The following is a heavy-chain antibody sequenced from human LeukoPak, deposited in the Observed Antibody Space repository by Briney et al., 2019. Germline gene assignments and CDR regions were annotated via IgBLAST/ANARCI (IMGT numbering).Heavy chain of an antibody. J-gene: IGHJ3*02. D-gene: IGHD3-22*01. CDR2: IYHSGST. Sequence: KPSETLSLTCTVSGYSISSGYYWGWIRQPPGKGLEWIGSIYHSGSTYYNPSLKGRVTISVDTSKNQFSLKLSSVTAADTAVYYCARAGGYYDSSGYLTFDIWGQGTMVTVSS. CDR3: ARAGGYYDSSGYLTFDI. V-gene: IGHV4-38-2*02. CDR1: GYSISSGYY.